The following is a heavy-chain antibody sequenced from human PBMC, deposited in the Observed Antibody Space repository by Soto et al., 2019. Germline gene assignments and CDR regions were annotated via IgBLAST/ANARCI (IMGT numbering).Heavy chain of an antibody. CDR2: ISTNGNVK. V-gene: IGHV3-48*02. Sequence: EVLLVESGGGLVQPGGSLRLSCAASGFTFSGYNMNWVRQAPGKGPEWLAYISTNGNVKHYADSVTGRVTISRDNGESALFLQMNSLTDEDTALYYCVREAIIGNFDYWGQGSLVTVTS. J-gene: IGHJ4*02. CDR1: GFTFSGYN. D-gene: IGHD1-20*01. CDR3: VREAIIGNFDY.